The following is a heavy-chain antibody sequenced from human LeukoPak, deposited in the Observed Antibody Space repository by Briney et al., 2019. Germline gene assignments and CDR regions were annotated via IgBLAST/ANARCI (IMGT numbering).Heavy chain of an antibody. CDR3: XXWAGGNSDVASFDY. CDR1: GYSSTDYY. CDR2: ITHKSGTT. Sequence: ASVKVSCKASGYSSTDYYIHWVRQAPGQGFEWMGWITHKSGTTKFAPKFQGRVTLTRDTSITTAYMELSNLASDDTAVYYCXXWAGGNSDVASFDYWGQGTLVTVSS. V-gene: IGHV1-2*02. J-gene: IGHJ4*02. D-gene: IGHD2-21*01.